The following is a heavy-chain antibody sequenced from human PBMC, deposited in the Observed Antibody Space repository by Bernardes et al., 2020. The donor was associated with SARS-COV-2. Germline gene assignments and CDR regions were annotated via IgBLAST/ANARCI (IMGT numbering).Heavy chain of an antibody. CDR3: ARVHPQETIFGVVRYYYYMDV. V-gene: IGHV4-31*01. Sequence: SETLSLTCTVSGGSISSGGYYWSWIRQHPGKGLEWIGYIYYSGSTYYNPSLKSLVTISVDTSKNQFSLKLSSVTAADTAVYYCARVHPQETIFGVVRYYYYMDVWGKGTTVTVSS. CDR1: GGSISSGGYY. D-gene: IGHD3-3*01. J-gene: IGHJ6*03. CDR2: IYYSGST.